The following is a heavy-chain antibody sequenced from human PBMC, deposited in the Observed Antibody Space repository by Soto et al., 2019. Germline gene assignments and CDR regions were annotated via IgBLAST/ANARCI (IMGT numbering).Heavy chain of an antibody. V-gene: IGHV2-5*02. J-gene: IGHJ5*02. CDR3: AHRRTGYSSSWYAENWFDP. Sequence: ESGPTLENPTQTLTLTCTFSGFSLSTSGAGVGWIRQPPPKALEWLAVVYWDDDKRYSPSLKSRLTITKDTSKNQVVLTMTNMDPVDTATYYCAHRRTGYSSSWYAENWFDPWGQGTLVTVSS. CDR1: GFSLSTSGAG. CDR2: VYWDDDK. D-gene: IGHD6-13*01.